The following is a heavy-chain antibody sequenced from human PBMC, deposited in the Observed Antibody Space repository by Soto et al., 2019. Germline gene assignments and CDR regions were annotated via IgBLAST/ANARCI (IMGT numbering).Heavy chain of an antibody. CDR2: ISGSGGST. CDR1: GFTFSSYA. V-gene: IGHV3-23*01. Sequence: GGSLRLSCAASGFTFSSYAMSWVRQAPGKGLEWVSAISGSGGSTYYADSVKGRFTISRDNSKNTLYLQMNSLRAEDTAVYYCARDLEYYDFWSGYYHYYYYYGMDVWGQGTTVTVSS. CDR3: ARDLEYYDFWSGYYHYYYYYGMDV. J-gene: IGHJ6*02. D-gene: IGHD3-3*01.